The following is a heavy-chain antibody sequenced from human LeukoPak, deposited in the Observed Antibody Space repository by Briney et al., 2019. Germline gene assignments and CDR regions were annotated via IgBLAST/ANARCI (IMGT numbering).Heavy chain of an antibody. Sequence: PSETLSLTCTVSGGSISSRSYYWGWIRQPPGKGLEWIGNIYYSGSTYYHPSLKSRVTISVDTSKNQFSLKLSSVTAADTAVYYCARVTGYMIEDYFDYWGQGTLVTVSS. CDR3: ARVTGYMIEDYFDY. J-gene: IGHJ4*02. CDR2: IYYSGST. CDR1: GGSISSRSYY. V-gene: IGHV4-39*07. D-gene: IGHD3-22*01.